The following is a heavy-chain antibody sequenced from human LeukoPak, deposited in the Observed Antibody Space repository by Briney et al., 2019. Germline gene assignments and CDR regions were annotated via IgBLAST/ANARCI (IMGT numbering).Heavy chain of an antibody. D-gene: IGHD3-10*01. CDR2: ISWNSGSI. V-gene: IGHV3-9*01. J-gene: IGHJ2*01. CDR1: GFTFDDYA. Sequence: GGSLRLSCAASGFTFDDYAMHWVRQAPGKGLEWVSGISWNSGSIGYADSVKGRFTISRDNAKNSLYLQMNSLRAEDTALYYCAKDRGLDYYDWYFDLWGRGTLVTVSS. CDR3: AKDRGLDYYDWYFDL.